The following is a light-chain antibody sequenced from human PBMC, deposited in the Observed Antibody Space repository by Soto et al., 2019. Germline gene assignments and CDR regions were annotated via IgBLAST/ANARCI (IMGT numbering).Light chain of an antibody. J-gene: IGKJ1*01. Sequence: EIVLTQSPGALGLSPGQGGSLCCRASQSVSSSYLAWYQQKPGQAPRLIMYGASSRATGIPDRFSGIGSGTDGTLTISRLETEDGAVYDCQQYGSSSWTFGQGTKVDIK. CDR3: QQYGSSSWT. CDR1: QSVSSSY. CDR2: GAS. V-gene: IGKV3-20*01.